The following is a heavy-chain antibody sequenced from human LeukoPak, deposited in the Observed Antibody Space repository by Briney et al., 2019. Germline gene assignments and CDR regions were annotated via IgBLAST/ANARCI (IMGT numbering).Heavy chain of an antibody. CDR3: ARGVLRYFDWLLYRAGFDY. J-gene: IGHJ4*02. Sequence: SETLSLTCTVSGYSISSGYYWGWIRQPPGRGLEWIGSIYHSGRTFYNPSLKSRVTISVDTSKNQFSLKLSSVTAADTAVYYCARGVLRYFDWLLYRAGFDYWGQGTLVTVSS. V-gene: IGHV4-38-2*02. CDR1: GYSISSGYY. D-gene: IGHD3-9*01. CDR2: IYHSGRT.